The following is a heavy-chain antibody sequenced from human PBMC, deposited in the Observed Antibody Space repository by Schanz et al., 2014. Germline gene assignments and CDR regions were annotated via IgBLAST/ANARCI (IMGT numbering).Heavy chain of an antibody. CDR3: TTYCDGGCAIDN. CDR1: GFNFSNYD. V-gene: IGHV3-15*01. J-gene: IGHJ4*02. CDR2: IKSRIHGGTT. Sequence: VQLVESGGGVVQPGRSLRLSCAASGFNFSNYDIHWVRQAPGKGLEWVARIKSRIHGGTTDYAAPVKGRFTISRDDSKNTLFLQMNSLKTEDTAVYYCTTYCDGGCAIDNWGQGALVTVSS. D-gene: IGHD6-19*01.